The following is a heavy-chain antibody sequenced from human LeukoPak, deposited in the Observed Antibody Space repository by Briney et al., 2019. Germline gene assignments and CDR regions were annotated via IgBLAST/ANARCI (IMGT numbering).Heavy chain of an antibody. CDR2: IGAYNGNT. Sequence: ASVKVSCKASGYTFTSYGISWVRQAPGQGLEWMGWIGAYNGNTNYAQKLQGRVTMTTDTSTSTAYMELRSLRSDDTAVYYCARDDRPNYDFWSGYSTGPYYYYGMDVWGQGTTVTVSS. V-gene: IGHV1-18*01. J-gene: IGHJ6*02. CDR3: ARDDRPNYDFWSGYSTGPYYYYGMDV. CDR1: GYTFTSYG. D-gene: IGHD3-3*01.